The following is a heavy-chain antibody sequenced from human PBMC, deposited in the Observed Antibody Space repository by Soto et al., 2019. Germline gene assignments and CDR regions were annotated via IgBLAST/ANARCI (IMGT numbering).Heavy chain of an antibody. J-gene: IGHJ3*02. V-gene: IGHV4-59*01. Sequence: SETLSLTCAVSGGTFSGYYWSWIRQPPGKGLEWIGYIYYSGSNNYTPSLKTRVTISVDTSKNQFSHKVSAVTAAETAVYYGARAXARYSSSWYGTAEAFDIWGQGTLVTVSS. D-gene: IGHD6-13*01. CDR1: GGTFSGYY. CDR3: ARAXARYSSSWYGTAEAFDI. CDR2: IYYSGSN.